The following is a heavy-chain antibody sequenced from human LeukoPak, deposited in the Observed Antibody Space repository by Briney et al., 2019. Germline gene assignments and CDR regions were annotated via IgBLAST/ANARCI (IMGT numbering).Heavy chain of an antibody. D-gene: IGHD4-17*01. V-gene: IGHV4-61*01. CDR3: ARHPLTTVNRGGMDV. CDR2: MYYSGST. CDR1: GGSVSSVSYY. J-gene: IGHJ6*04. Sequence: PSETLYLTCTVSGGSVSSVSYYWSWIRQPPGEGLGWIGYMYYSGSTNYNPSLKSRVTISVDTSKNQFSLKLSSVTAADTAVYYCARHPLTTVNRGGMDVWGKGTTVTVSS.